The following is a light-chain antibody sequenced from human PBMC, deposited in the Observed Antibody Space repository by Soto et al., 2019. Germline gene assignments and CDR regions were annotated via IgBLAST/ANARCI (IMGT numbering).Light chain of an antibody. Sequence: DIQMTQSPSTLSASVGDRVTITFRASQSIDSWLAWYQQRPGKAPKLLIYKASTLESGVPSRFSGSGSGTEFTLTISSLQPDDFATYYCQQYNSYLTFGQGTKVEIK. CDR1: QSIDSW. CDR2: KAS. V-gene: IGKV1-5*03. CDR3: QQYNSYLT. J-gene: IGKJ1*01.